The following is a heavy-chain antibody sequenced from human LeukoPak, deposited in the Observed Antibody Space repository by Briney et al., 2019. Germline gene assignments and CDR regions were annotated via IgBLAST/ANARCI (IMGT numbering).Heavy chain of an antibody. D-gene: IGHD2-15*01. CDR1: GGSISGGDYY. CDR2: IYYSGST. CDR3: ARANLGYCNGGSCDGYYFDY. J-gene: IGHJ4*02. Sequence: SETLSLTCTVSGGSISGGDYYWSWIRQPPGKGLEWIGYIYYSGSTYYNPSLKSRVTISVDTSKNQFSLKLSSVTAADTAVYYCARANLGYCNGGSCDGYYFDYWGQGTLVTVSS. V-gene: IGHV4-30-4*01.